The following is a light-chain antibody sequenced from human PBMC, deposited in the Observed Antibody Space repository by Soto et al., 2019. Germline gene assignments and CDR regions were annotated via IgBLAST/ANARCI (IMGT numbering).Light chain of an antibody. Sequence: ELVLTQSPGTLSLSPGERATLSCRASQTVTSAYIAWYQQKPGQAPRLLIYGASSRATGIPDRFSGSGSGTDFTLTISRLEPGDFAVYYCQQYGRTFGPGTK. V-gene: IGKV3-20*01. CDR3: QQYGRT. J-gene: IGKJ1*01. CDR2: GAS. CDR1: QTVTSAY.